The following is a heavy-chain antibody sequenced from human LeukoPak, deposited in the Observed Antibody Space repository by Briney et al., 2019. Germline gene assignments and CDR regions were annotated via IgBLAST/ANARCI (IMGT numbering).Heavy chain of an antibody. Sequence: GGSLRLSCAASGFTFSSYWMNWARQAPGKGLEWVASINHNGNVNYYVDSVKGRFTISRDNAKNSLYLQMSNLRAEGTAVYLCARGGGLDVWGQGATVTVSS. CDR3: ARGGGLDV. V-gene: IGHV3-7*03. CDR2: INHNGNVN. D-gene: IGHD3-16*01. CDR1: GFTFSSYW. J-gene: IGHJ6*02.